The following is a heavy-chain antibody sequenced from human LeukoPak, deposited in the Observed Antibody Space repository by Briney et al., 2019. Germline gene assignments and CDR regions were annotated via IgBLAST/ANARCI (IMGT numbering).Heavy chain of an antibody. D-gene: IGHD6-19*01. CDR2: VYSSGST. CDR1: GGSISSYY. V-gene: IGHV4-4*07. CDR3: ARFERGAVAGTGGDY. J-gene: IGHJ4*02. Sequence: PSETLSLTCTVSGGSISSYYWSWIRQPAGKGLECIGRVYSSGSTNYNPSLKSRVTMSIDTSKNQFSLKLSSVTAADTAVYYCARFERGAVAGTGGDYWGQGTLVTVSP.